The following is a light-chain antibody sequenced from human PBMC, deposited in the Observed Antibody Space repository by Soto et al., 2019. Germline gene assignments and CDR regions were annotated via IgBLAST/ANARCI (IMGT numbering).Light chain of an antibody. CDR1: QSISSY. CDR3: QQTYSTPCT. V-gene: IGKV1-39*01. Sequence: DIQMTQSPSSLSASVGDRVTITCRASQSISSYLNWYQQKPGKAPKVLISAASSLQSGVPSRFSGSGSGTDFTLTISSLQPEDFATYYCQQTYSTPCTFGQGTKLEVK. CDR2: AAS. J-gene: IGKJ2*02.